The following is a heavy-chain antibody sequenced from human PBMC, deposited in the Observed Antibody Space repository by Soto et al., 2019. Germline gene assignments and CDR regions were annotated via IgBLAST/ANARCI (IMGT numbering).Heavy chain of an antibody. Sequence: ETSVKVSCKASGYTFTSYAMHWVRQAPGQRLEWMGWINAGNGNTKYSQKFQGRVTITRDTSASTAYMELSSLRSEDTAVYYCARDKGRGQYYFDYWGQGTLVTVSS. V-gene: IGHV1-3*01. J-gene: IGHJ4*02. CDR2: INAGNGNT. CDR1: GYTFTSYA. D-gene: IGHD2-15*01. CDR3: ARDKGRGQYYFDY.